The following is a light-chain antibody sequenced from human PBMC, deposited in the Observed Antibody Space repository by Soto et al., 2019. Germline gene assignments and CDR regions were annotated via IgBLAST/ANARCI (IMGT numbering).Light chain of an antibody. CDR2: GAS. CDR1: QSVTSSY. Sequence: EIVLTQSPGTLSLSPGERATLSCRASQSVTSSYLAWYRQKPGQAPRLLIYGASSRATGIPDRFSGSGSGTDFTLTISRLEPEDFAVYYCQKYGTSPLTFGPGNKVDIK. V-gene: IGKV3-20*01. CDR3: QKYGTSPLT. J-gene: IGKJ3*01.